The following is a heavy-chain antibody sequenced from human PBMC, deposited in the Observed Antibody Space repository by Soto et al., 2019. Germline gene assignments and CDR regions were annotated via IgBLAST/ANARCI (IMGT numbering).Heavy chain of an antibody. J-gene: IGHJ3*02. CDR2: IGTAGDT. V-gene: IGHV3-13*01. CDR1: GFTFSSYD. CDR3: ARTRGLRSSSWYTGAAFDI. D-gene: IGHD6-13*01. Sequence: GGSLRLSCAASGFTFSSYDMHWVRQATGKGLEWVSAIGTAGDTYYPGSVKGRFTISRENAKNSLYLQMNSLRAGDTAVYYCARTRGLRSSSWYTGAAFDIWGQGTMVTVSS.